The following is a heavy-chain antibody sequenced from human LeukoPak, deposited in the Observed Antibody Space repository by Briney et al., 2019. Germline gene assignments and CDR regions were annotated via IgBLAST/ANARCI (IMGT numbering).Heavy chain of an antibody. V-gene: IGHV4-59*12. CDR1: GGSISSYY. CDR2: IYYSGST. Sequence: PSETLSLTCTVSGGSISSYYWSWIRQPPGKGLEWIGYIYYSGSTNYNPSLKSRVTISVDKSKNQFSLKLSSVTAADTAVYYCARDGGGSSSWYKTFDYWGQGTLVTVSS. D-gene: IGHD6-13*01. J-gene: IGHJ4*02. CDR3: ARDGGGSSSWYKTFDY.